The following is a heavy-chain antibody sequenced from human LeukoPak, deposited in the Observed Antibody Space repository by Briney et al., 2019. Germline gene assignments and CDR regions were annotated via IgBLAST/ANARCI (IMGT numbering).Heavy chain of an antibody. D-gene: IGHD6-13*01. CDR3: ARQMIAAGKNYYGMDV. V-gene: IGHV4-4*07. Sequence: PSETLSLTCTVSGGSISSYYWTWIRQPAGKGLEGIGRIYTSGSTNYNPSLKSRVTMSVDTSNNQFSLNLSSVTAADTAVYYCARQMIAAGKNYYGMDVWGQGTTVTVSS. J-gene: IGHJ6*02. CDR1: GGSISSYY. CDR2: IYTSGST.